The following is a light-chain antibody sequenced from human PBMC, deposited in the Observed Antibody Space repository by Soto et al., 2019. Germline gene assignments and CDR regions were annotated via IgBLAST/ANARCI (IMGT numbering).Light chain of an antibody. CDR1: QSFSSTF. Sequence: EILLTQSPDSLSLSPGDRATLSCRASQSFSSTFFAWYQQKPGQAPRLLIYGASSSATGIPDRFSGSGSGTDFTLTISRLEPEDFAVYYCQQYASSVTFGQGTKVEIK. J-gene: IGKJ1*01. V-gene: IGKV3-20*01. CDR3: QQYASSVT. CDR2: GAS.